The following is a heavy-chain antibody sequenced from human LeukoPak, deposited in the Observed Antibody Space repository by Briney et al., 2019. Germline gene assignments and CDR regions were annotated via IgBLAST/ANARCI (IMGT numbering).Heavy chain of an antibody. Sequence: GGSLRLSCAASGFTFSSYAMHWVRQAPGKGLEWVAVISYDGSNKYYADSVKGRFTISRDNSKNTLYLQMNSLRAEDTAVYYCARDSSYGDPTSNPGRFDPWGQGTLVTVSS. CDR1: GFTFSSYA. D-gene: IGHD4-17*01. V-gene: IGHV3-30-3*01. CDR2: ISYDGSNK. J-gene: IGHJ5*02. CDR3: ARDSSYGDPTSNPGRFDP.